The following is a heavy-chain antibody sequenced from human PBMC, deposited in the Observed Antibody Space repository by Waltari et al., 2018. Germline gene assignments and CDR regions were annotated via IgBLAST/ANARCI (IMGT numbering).Heavy chain of an antibody. CDR2: IYHSGST. V-gene: IGHV4-38-2*01. CDR3: ARVEADYGDYSRY. CDR1: GYSISSGYY. Sequence: QVQLQESGPGLVKPSETLSLTCAVSGYSISSGYYWGWIRQPPGKGLEWIGSIYHSGSTYDNPSRKSRGTISVDTSKNQFSRKLSSVTAADTAVYYCARVEADYGDYSRYWGQGTLVTVSS. J-gene: IGHJ4*02. D-gene: IGHD4-17*01.